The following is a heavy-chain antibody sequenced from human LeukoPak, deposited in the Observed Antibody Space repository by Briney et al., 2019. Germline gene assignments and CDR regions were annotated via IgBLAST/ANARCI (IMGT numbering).Heavy chain of an antibody. CDR2: ISSSRSTT. V-gene: IGHV3-48*01. CDR3: ARDGYQGFDY. Sequence: GGSLRLSCAASGFTLSSYGMNWVRQAPGKGLEWVSYISSSRSTTYYADSVKGRFTISRDNAKNSLYLQMNSLRAEDTAVYYCARDGYQGFDYWGQGTLVTVSS. CDR1: GFTLSSYG. D-gene: IGHD5-18*01. J-gene: IGHJ4*02.